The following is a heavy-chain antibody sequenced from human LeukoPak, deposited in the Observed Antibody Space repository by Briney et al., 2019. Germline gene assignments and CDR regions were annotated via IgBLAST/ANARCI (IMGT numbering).Heavy chain of an antibody. V-gene: IGHV3-48*03. CDR3: AREYSGSPGWFDP. CDR2: ITIDGSGI. CDR1: GLTFSSYE. D-gene: IGHD1-26*01. J-gene: IGHJ5*02. Sequence: GGSLRLSCAASGLTFSSYEMNWVRQAPGKGLEWISHITIDGSGIYYTDSVRGRFTISRDDAKNSLYLQMNSLRAEDTGVYYCAREYSGSPGWFDPWGQGTLVTVSS.